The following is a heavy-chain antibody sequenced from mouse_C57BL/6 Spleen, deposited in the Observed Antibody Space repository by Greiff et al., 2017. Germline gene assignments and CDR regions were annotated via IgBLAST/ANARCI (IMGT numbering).Heavy chain of an antibody. CDR1: GYTFTSYW. Sequence: QVQLQQPGAELVMPGASVKLSCKASGYTFTSYWMHWVKQRPGQGLEWIGEIDPSDSYTNYNQKFKGKSTLTVDKSSSTAYMQLSSLTSEDSAVYYCARAGGLGDYFDDWGQGTTLTVSS. CDR2: IDPSDSYT. D-gene: IGHD2-4*01. V-gene: IGHV1-69*01. J-gene: IGHJ2*01. CDR3: ARAGGLGDYFDD.